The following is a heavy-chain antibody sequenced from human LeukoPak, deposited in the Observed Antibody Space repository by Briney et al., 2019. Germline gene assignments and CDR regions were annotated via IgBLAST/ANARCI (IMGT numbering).Heavy chain of an antibody. CDR3: VRGRPY. J-gene: IGHJ4*02. CDR1: GFTFSSYW. Sequence: GGSLRLSCAVSGFTFSSYWLYWVRQAPGKGPEWVASINQDGSDHYYVDSVKGRFSISKDNAKDSLYLQMSSLRVEETAVYYCVRGRPYWGQGTLVTVSS. V-gene: IGHV3-7*05. CDR2: INQDGSDH.